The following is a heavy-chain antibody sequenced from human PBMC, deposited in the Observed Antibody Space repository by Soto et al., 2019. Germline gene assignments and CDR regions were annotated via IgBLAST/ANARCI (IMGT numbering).Heavy chain of an antibody. Sequence: SETLSLTCTVSGGSISSGGYYWSWIRQPPGKGLEWIGYIYHSGSTYYNPSLKSRVTISVDRSKNQFSLKLSSVTAADTAVYYCARGGVDYYDSSGYYFSPYYFDYWGQGTLVTVSS. CDR3: ARGGVDYYDSSGYYFSPYYFDY. D-gene: IGHD3-22*01. CDR1: GGSISSGGYY. J-gene: IGHJ4*02. CDR2: IYHSGST. V-gene: IGHV4-30-2*01.